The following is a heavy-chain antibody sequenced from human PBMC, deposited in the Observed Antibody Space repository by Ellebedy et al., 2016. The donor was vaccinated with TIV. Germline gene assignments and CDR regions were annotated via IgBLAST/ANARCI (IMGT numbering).Heavy chain of an antibody. J-gene: IGHJ5*02. CDR2: ISSSSSYI. V-gene: IGHV3-21*01. D-gene: IGHD5-18*01. CDR3: ARGFDTAMARDNWFDP. CDR1: GFTFSSYS. Sequence: GESLKISXAASGFTFSSYSMNWVRQAPGKGLEWVSSISSSSSYIYYADSVKGRFTISRDNAKNSLYLQMNSLRAEDTAVYYCARGFDTAMARDNWFDPWGQGTLVTVSS.